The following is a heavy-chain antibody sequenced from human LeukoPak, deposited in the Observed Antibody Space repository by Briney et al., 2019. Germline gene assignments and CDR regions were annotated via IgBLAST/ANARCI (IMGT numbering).Heavy chain of an antibody. CDR2: IYYSGST. D-gene: IGHD3-10*01. CDR1: GGSISSYY. V-gene: IGHV4-59*08. J-gene: IGHJ4*02. CDR3: ARQYYGSGSYYFDY. Sequence: PSETLSLTCTVSGGSISSYYWSWIRQPPGKGLEWIGYIYYSGSTNYNPSLKSRVTISVDTSKNQFSLKLSSVTAADTAVYYCARQYYGSGSYYFDYWGQETLVTVSS.